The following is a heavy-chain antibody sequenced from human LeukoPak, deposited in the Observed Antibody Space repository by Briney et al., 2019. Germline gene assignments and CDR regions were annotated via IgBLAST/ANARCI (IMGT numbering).Heavy chain of an antibody. CDR3: ARSITYDYALDY. CDR2: IIPIFGTA. CDR1: GGTFSSYA. V-gene: IGHV1-69*05. Sequence: GASVKVSCKASGGTFSSYAISWVRQAPGQGLEWMGGIIPIFGTANYAQKFQGRVTITTDKSTSTAYMELSSLRSEDTAVYYCARSITYDYALDYWGQGTLVTVSS. J-gene: IGHJ4*02. D-gene: IGHD3-16*01.